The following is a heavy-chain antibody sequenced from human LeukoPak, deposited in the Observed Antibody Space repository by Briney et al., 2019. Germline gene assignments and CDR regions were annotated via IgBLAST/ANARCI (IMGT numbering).Heavy chain of an antibody. D-gene: IGHD3-3*01. V-gene: IGHV4-38-2*02. Sequence: PSETLSLTCTVSGYSISNGYYWGWIRQPPGKGLEWIGNIFHSGSTYYNPSLKSRVTISVDTSKTQFSLKLSSVTAADTAVYYCARAFPGIFGVFEAFDIWGQGTMVTVYS. CDR1: GYSISNGYY. CDR2: IFHSGST. CDR3: ARAFPGIFGVFEAFDI. J-gene: IGHJ3*02.